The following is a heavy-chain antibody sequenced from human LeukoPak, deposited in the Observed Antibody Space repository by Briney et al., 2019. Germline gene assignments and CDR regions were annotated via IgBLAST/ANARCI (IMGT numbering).Heavy chain of an antibody. V-gene: IGHV4-59*01. Sequence: PSETLSLTCSVSGGSISGYYWTWIRQPPGKGLEWIGYIYYSGSTNYNPSLKSRVTISVDTSKNQFSLKLSSVTAADTAVYYCASDSSGYYDYWGQGTLVTVSS. CDR1: GGSISGYY. J-gene: IGHJ4*02. CDR3: ASDSSGYYDY. CDR2: IYYSGST. D-gene: IGHD3-22*01.